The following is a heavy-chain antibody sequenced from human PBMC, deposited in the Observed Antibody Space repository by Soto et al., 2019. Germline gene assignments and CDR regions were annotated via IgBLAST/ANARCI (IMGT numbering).Heavy chain of an antibody. CDR1: GGSIRSSHW. Sequence: QVQLLESGPGLVKPSETLSLICTVSGGSIRSSHWWSLVRQTPGKGLERIGGIYHSGSTNLDPSLKSRVTLSVDKSKNQFSLKLPSVTAADTAVYYCARDKATVGGYNLYDPWGQGILVTVSS. V-gene: IGHV4-4*02. D-gene: IGHD3-16*01. J-gene: IGHJ5*02. CDR3: ARDKATVGGYNLYDP. CDR2: IYHSGST.